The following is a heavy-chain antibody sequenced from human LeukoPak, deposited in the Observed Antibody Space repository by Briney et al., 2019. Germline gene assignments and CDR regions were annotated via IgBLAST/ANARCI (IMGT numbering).Heavy chain of an antibody. D-gene: IGHD6-13*01. CDR1: GFTVSSNY. J-gene: IGHJ4*02. CDR3: ARTKIAAAGTYYFDY. V-gene: IGHV3-53*04. CDR2: IYSGGST. Sequence: GGSLRLSCAASGFTVSSNYMSWVRQAPGKGLEWVSVIYSGGSTYYADSVKGRFTISRHNSKNTLYLQMNSLRAEDTAVYYCARTKIAAAGTYYFDYWGQGTLVTVSP.